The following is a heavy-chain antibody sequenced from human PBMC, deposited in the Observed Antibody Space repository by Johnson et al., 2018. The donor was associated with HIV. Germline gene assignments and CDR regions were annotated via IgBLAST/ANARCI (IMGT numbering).Heavy chain of an antibody. Sequence: VQLVESGGGVVQPGRSLRLSCVVSGFTFHDYSMHWVRQAPGKGLEWVSLISWDGGSTYYGDSVKGRFTISRDNSKNTVYLQMNGLRAEDTAVYYCAREGAGEPPIWGQGTMVTVSS. V-gene: IGHV3-43*01. CDR1: GFTFHDYS. CDR3: AREGAGEPPI. CDR2: ISWDGGST. J-gene: IGHJ3*02. D-gene: IGHD7-27*01.